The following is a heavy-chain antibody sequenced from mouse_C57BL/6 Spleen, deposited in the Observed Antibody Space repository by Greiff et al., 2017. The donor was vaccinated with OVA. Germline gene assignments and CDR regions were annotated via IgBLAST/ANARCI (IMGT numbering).Heavy chain of an antibody. D-gene: IGHD2-4*01. Sequence: EVMLVESGEGLVKPGGSLKLSCAASGFTFSSYAMSWVRQTPEKRLEWVAYISSGGDYLYYADTVKGRFTISRDNARNTLYLQMSSMKSEDTAMYYCTSVYDYDTPWFAYWGQGTLVTVSA. CDR3: TSVYDYDTPWFAY. CDR1: GFTFSSYA. CDR2: ISSGGDYL. V-gene: IGHV5-9-1*02. J-gene: IGHJ3*01.